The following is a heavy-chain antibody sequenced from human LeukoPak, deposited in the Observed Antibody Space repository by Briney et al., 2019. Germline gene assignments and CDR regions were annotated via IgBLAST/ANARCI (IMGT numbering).Heavy chain of an antibody. CDR1: GFTFDDYA. J-gene: IGHJ3*02. V-gene: IGHV3-9*01. D-gene: IGHD6-19*01. CDR3: ARGASVVAGNDNAFDI. Sequence: GRSLRLSCAASGFTFDDYAMHWVRQAPGKGLEWVSGINWNSGSIGYADSVKGRFTISRDNAKKSLYLQMNSLRADDTAVYYCARGASVVAGNDNAFDIWGQGTMVTVSS. CDR2: INWNSGSI.